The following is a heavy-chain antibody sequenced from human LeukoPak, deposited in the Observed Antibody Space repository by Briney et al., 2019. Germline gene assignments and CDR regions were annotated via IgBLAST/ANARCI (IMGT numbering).Heavy chain of an antibody. D-gene: IGHD2-2*01. J-gene: IGHJ5*02. V-gene: IGHV1-2*02. CDR1: GYTFTGYY. CDR3: ARYCSSSSCSIYNCFDP. Sequence: ASVKVSCKASGYTFTGYYMHWVRQAPGQGLEWMGWINPNSGGTNYAQKFQGRVTMTRDTSISTAYMELSRLSSDDTAVYYCARYCSSSSCSIYNCFDPWGQGTLVTVSS. CDR2: INPNSGGT.